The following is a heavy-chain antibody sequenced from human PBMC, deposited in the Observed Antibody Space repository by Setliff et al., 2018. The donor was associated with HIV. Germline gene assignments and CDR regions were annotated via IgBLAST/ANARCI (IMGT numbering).Heavy chain of an antibody. CDR1: GGSISNYY. Sequence: PSETLSLTCTVSGGSISNYYWSWIRQPPGEGLEWIGCGYYSGITHYDPSLKSRVSISVDASKNQFSLTLNSVTVADTAVYFCARSSRGSLRDLDYWGPGTLVTVSS. CDR3: ARSSRGSLRDLDY. J-gene: IGHJ4*02. V-gene: IGHV4-59*08. D-gene: IGHD2-21*02. CDR2: GYYSGIT.